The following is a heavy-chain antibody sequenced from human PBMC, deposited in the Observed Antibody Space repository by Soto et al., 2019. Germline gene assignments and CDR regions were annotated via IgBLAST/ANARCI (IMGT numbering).Heavy chain of an antibody. CDR3: AHAGDYDLLTFDH. J-gene: IGHJ4*02. V-gene: IGHV2-5*02. D-gene: IGHD4-17*01. Sequence: QITLKESGPTLVRPAQTLTLTCDFSGFSLSTYHMGVAWIRQPPGKALEWLALIYWDDDKRYSPSLKDRLAISKGNSSNQVVLTITNVDPGDTATYFCAHAGDYDLLTFDHWGPGTLVTVSS. CDR2: IYWDDDK. CDR1: GFSLSTYHMG.